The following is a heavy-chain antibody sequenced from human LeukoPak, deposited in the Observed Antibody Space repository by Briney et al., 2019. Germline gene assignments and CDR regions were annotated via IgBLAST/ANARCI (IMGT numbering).Heavy chain of an antibody. V-gene: IGHV4-59*01. D-gene: IGHD3-10*01. Sequence: SETLSLTCTVSGGSINYYYWSWIRQPPGKGLEWFGYVYYSGSTNYNPSLKSRVTISEDTSENQFSLKLNSVTAADTAVYYCARFGSYFEYWGRGTLVTVSS. J-gene: IGHJ4*02. CDR3: ARFGSYFEY. CDR1: GGSINYYY. CDR2: VYYSGST.